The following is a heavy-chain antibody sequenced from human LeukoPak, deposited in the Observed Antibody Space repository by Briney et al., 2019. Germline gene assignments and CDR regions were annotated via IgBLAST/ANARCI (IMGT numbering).Heavy chain of an antibody. J-gene: IGHJ3*02. D-gene: IGHD4-17*01. V-gene: IGHV3-21*01. CDR1: GFTFDDYG. CDR3: ARATVLNAFDI. Sequence: GGSLRLSCAASGFTFDDYGMSWVRQAPGKGLEWVSSISSSSSYIYYADSVKGRFTISRDNAKNSLYLQMNSLRAEDTAVYYCARATVLNAFDIWGQGTMVTVSS. CDR2: ISSSSSYI.